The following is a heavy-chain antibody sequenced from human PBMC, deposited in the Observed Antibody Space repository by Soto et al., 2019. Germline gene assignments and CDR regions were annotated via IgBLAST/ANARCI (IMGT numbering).Heavy chain of an antibody. V-gene: IGHV3-21*01. CDR3: ARVHYRGSGRNWFDP. D-gene: IGHD3-10*01. Sequence: GGSLRLSXAASGFTFSSYSMNWVRQAPGKGLEWVSSISSSSSYIYYADSVKGRFTISRDNAKNSLYLQMNSLRAEDTAVYYCARVHYRGSGRNWFDPWGQGTLVTVSS. CDR2: ISSSSSYI. CDR1: GFTFSSYS. J-gene: IGHJ5*02.